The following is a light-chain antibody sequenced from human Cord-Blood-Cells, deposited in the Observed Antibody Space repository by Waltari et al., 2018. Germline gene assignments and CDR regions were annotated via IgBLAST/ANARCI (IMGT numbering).Light chain of an antibody. Sequence: EIVMTQSQATLSVYPGERAPLSCRPSQSVSSNLAWYQQKPGQAPRLLIYGASTRATGIPSRFSGRGSETEFTLTIISLQSEDFAVYYCHQYNNWLTFGGGTKVEIK. CDR3: HQYNNWLT. CDR1: QSVSSN. J-gene: IGKJ4*01. V-gene: IGKV3-15*01. CDR2: GAS.